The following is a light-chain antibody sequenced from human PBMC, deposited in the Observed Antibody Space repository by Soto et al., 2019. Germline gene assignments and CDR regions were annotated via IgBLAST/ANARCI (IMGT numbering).Light chain of an antibody. CDR1: QSLSSGY. V-gene: IGKV3-20*01. J-gene: IGKJ2*01. CDR2: GVS. Sequence: EIVLTQSPGTLSLFPGEGATLSCRASQSLSSGYLAWYQQKPGQAPRLLIYGVSSRATGIPDRFSGSGSGTDFTLPISRLEPEDFAVYYCQQYSSSLVYTFGQGTKLEIK. CDR3: QQYSSSLVYT.